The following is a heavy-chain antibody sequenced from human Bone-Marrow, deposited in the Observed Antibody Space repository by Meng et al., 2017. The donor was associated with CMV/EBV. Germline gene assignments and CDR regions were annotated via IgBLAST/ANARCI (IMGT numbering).Heavy chain of an antibody. J-gene: IGHJ5*02. CDR3: ARDRGFLASNWFDP. V-gene: IGHV1-18*04. CDR1: ENTFSGYY. D-gene: IGHD5-12*01. Sequence: ASVKVSCKASENTFSGYYIHWVRQAPGQGLEWMGWISAYNGNTNYAQKLQGRVTMTTDTSTSTAYMELRSLRSDDTAMYYCARDRGFLASNWFDPWGQGTLVTVSS. CDR2: ISAYNGNT.